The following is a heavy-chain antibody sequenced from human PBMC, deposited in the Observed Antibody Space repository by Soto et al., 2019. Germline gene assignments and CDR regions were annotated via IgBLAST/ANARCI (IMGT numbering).Heavy chain of an antibody. CDR2: ISGSGGNT. CDR1: GFTFSNYA. V-gene: IGHV3-23*01. Sequence: EVQLLESGGGLVQPGGSLRLSCAASGFTFSNYAMSWLRRAPGKGLEWVSISGSGGNTYYADSVKGRFTISRDNSKNTLYLQMNSLRAEDTAVYYCAKDQGSTLYYFDYWGQGTLVTVSS. J-gene: IGHJ4*02. CDR3: AKDQGSTLYYFDY. D-gene: IGHD2-2*01.